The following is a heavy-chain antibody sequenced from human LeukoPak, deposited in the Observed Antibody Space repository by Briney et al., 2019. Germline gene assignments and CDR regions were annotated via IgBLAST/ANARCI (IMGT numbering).Heavy chain of an antibody. CDR1: GLTFSSYS. Sequence: GGSLRLSCAASGLTFSSYSMNWVRQAPGKALEWVSSISSSSSYIYYADSVKGRFTISRDNAKNSLFLQMNSLRAEDTAVYYCARDLSGTRSYWGQGTLVTVSS. D-gene: IGHD3-10*01. J-gene: IGHJ4*02. CDR3: ARDLSGTRSY. CDR2: ISSSSSYI. V-gene: IGHV3-21*01.